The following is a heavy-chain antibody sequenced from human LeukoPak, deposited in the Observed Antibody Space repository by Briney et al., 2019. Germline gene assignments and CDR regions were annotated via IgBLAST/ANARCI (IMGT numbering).Heavy chain of an antibody. CDR2: ISGDGGST. Sequence: PRGSLRLSCAASGFTFDDYAMHWVRQAPGKGLEWVSLISGDGGSTYYADSVKGRFTISRDNSKNSLYLQMNSLRTEDTALYYCRIAAAGFDYWGQGTLVTVSS. V-gene: IGHV3-43*02. CDR1: GFTFDDYA. CDR3: RIAAAGFDY. D-gene: IGHD6-13*01. J-gene: IGHJ4*02.